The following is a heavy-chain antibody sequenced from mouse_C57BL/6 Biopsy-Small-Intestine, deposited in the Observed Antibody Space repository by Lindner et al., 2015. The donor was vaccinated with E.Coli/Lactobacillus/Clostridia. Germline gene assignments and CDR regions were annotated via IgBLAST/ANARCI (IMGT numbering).Heavy chain of an antibody. CDR3: ARWDSNLYYFDY. CDR2: INPYNGDT. D-gene: IGHD2-5*01. Sequence: VQLQESGPELVKPGASVKMSCKASGYSFTGYFMSWVKQSHGKSLEWIGRINPYNGDTFYNQKFKGKATLTVDKSSSTAHMKLRSLSSEDSALYYCARWDSNLYYFDYWGQGTTLTVSS. CDR1: GYSFTGYF. V-gene: IGHV1-20*02. J-gene: IGHJ2*01.